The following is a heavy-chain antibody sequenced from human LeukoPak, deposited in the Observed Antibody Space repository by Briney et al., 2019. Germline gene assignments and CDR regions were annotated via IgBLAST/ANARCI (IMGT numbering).Heavy chain of an antibody. J-gene: IGHJ6*02. V-gene: IGHV4-39*07. CDR1: GGSISSSSYY. Sequence: SKTLSLTCTVSGGSISSSSYYWGWIRQPPGKGLEWIGSIYYSGSTYYNPSLKSRVTISVDTSKNQFSLKLSSVTAADTAVYYCARESVNCSGGSCYDRYGMDVWGQGTTVTVSS. CDR2: IYYSGST. D-gene: IGHD2-15*01. CDR3: ARESVNCSGGSCYDRYGMDV.